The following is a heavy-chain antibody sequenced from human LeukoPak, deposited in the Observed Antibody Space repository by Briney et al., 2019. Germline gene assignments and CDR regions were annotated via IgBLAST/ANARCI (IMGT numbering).Heavy chain of an antibody. J-gene: IGHJ4*02. CDR2: INQDGSEK. CDR3: ADPPSDF. CDR1: GFNFNSKW. V-gene: IGHV3-7*01. Sequence: GGSLRLSCATSGFNFNSKWMTWVRQAPGKGLEWVANINQDGSEKYHGDSVKGRFTISRDNAKTSLFLEMSSLRAEDTAVYYCADPPSDFWGQGTLVAVSS.